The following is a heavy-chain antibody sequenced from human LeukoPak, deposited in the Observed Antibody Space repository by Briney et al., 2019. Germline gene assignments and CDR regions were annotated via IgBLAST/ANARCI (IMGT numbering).Heavy chain of an antibody. CDR3: ARGRAGQLLFDY. CDR1: GGTFSSYA. CDR2: IIPIFGTA. D-gene: IGHD2-2*01. Sequence: SVKVSCKASGGTFSSYAISWVRQAPGQGLEWMGGIIPIFGTANYAHKFQGRATTTADASTSTAYMEPSSLRSEDTAVYYCARGRAGQLLFDYWSQGTLVTVSS. V-gene: IGHV1-69*01. J-gene: IGHJ4*02.